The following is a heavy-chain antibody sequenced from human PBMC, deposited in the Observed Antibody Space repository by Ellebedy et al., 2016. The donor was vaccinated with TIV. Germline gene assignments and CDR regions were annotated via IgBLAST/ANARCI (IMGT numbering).Heavy chain of an antibody. Sequence: GESLKISCAASEFTFSYYAMHWVRQAPGKGLEWVAVISHDGSTKYYADSVKGRFTISRDNSKNTLYLQMNSLRAGDTAIYYCARLRYFGSGSYSDYWGQGTLVTVSS. V-gene: IGHV3-30-3*01. CDR2: ISHDGSTK. CDR3: ARLRYFGSGSYSDY. J-gene: IGHJ4*02. D-gene: IGHD3-10*01. CDR1: EFTFSYYA.